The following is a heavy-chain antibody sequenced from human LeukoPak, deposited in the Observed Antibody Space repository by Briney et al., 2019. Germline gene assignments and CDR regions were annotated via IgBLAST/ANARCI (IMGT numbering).Heavy chain of an antibody. V-gene: IGHV4-59*01. CDR1: GGSISSYY. CDR3: ARDSNPGNWFDP. D-gene: IGHD4-11*01. CDR2: IYYSGST. Sequence: SETLSLTCTVSGGSISSYYWSWIRQPPGKGLEWIGYIYYSGSTNYNPSLKSRVTISVDTSKNQFSLKLSTVTAADTAVYYCARDSNPGNWFDPWGQGTLVTVSS. J-gene: IGHJ5*02.